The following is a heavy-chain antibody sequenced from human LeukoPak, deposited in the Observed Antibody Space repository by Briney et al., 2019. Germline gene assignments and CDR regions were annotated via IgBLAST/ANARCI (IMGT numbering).Heavy chain of an antibody. D-gene: IGHD1-26*01. Sequence: GASVKVSCKASGYTFTGYYMHWLRQAPGQGLEWMGWISPTSGGTNYAQKLQGRVTMTTDTSTSTAYMELRSLRSDDTAVYYCARDSGRYYYYYYMDVWGKGTTVTVSS. CDR3: ARDSGRYYYYYYMDV. CDR2: ISPTSGGT. J-gene: IGHJ6*03. CDR1: GYTFTGYY. V-gene: IGHV1-2*02.